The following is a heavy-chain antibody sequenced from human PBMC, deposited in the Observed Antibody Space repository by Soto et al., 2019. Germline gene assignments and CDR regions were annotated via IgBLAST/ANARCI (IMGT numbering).Heavy chain of an antibody. V-gene: IGHV3-30-3*01. J-gene: IGHJ4*02. Sequence: QVQLVESGGGVVQPGRSLRLSCAASGFTFSSYAMHWVRQAPGKGLEWVAVISYDGSNKYYADSVKGRFTISRDNSKNTLYLQMNSLRAEDTAVYYYARGWREWELQGGYWGQGTLVTVSS. D-gene: IGHD1-26*01. CDR1: GFTFSSYA. CDR2: ISYDGSNK. CDR3: ARGWREWELQGGY.